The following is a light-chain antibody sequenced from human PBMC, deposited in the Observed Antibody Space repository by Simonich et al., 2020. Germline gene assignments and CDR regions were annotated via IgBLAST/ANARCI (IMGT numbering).Light chain of an antibody. V-gene: IGKV4-1*01. CDR2: GAS. Sequence: DIVMTQSPDSLAVSLGERATINCKSGQSVLYSSNNKNYLAWYQQKPGQPPKLLISGASTRESGVPDRFSGSGSGTDFTLTISSLQAEDVAVYYCQQYYSTPYTFGQGTKLEIK. CDR1: QSVLYSSNNKNY. CDR3: QQYYSTPYT. J-gene: IGKJ2*01.